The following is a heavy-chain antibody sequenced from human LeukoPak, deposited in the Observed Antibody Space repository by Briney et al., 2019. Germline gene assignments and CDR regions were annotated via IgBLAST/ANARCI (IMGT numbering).Heavy chain of an antibody. CDR1: GGTFSSYA. J-gene: IGHJ5*02. CDR3: ARDGIVGATVGWFDP. Sequence: PVKVSCKASGGTFSSYAISWVRQAPGQGLEWMGGIIPIFGTANYAQKFQGRVTITTDESTSTAYMELSSLRSEDTAVYYCARDGIVGATVGWFDPWGQGTLVTVSS. D-gene: IGHD1-26*01. V-gene: IGHV1-69*05. CDR2: IIPIFGTA.